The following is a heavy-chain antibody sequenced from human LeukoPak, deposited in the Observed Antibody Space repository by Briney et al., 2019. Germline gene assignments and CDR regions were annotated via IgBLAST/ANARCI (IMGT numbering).Heavy chain of an antibody. J-gene: IGHJ4*02. Sequence: ASVKVSCKASGYTFTSYGISWVRQAPGQGLEWMGWISAYNGNTNYAQKLQGRVTMTTDTSTSTAYMELRSLRSDDTAVYYCAREEWGYYDSSGTGLDYWGQGTLVTVS. CDR3: AREEWGYYDSSGTGLDY. CDR1: GYTFTSYG. CDR2: ISAYNGNT. D-gene: IGHD3-22*01. V-gene: IGHV1-18*01.